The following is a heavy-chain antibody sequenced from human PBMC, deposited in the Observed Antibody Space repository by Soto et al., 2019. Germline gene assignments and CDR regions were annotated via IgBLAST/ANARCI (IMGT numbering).Heavy chain of an antibody. Sequence: QVQLQQWGAGLLKPSETLSLTCAVYGGSFSGYYWSWIRQPPGKGLEWIGEVNHSGSTNYNPSLKSRVTTSVDTSKNQFSLKLSSVTAADTAIYYCARGWSGLVIIRFDPWGQGTLVTVSS. J-gene: IGHJ5*02. V-gene: IGHV4-34*01. D-gene: IGHD3-9*01. CDR1: GGSFSGYY. CDR2: VNHSGST. CDR3: ARGWSGLVIIRFDP.